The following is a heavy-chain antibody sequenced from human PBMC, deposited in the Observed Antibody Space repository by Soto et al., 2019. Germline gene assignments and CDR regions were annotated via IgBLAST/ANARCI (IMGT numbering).Heavy chain of an antibody. CDR2: INYSGST. V-gene: IGHV4-39*01. Sequence: PSETLSLTCTVSDASVGNSHFYWGWIRQPPGKGLEWIGSINYSGSTYYNPSLQSRLTISVDTSNYQFSLKLSSVTAAGTGVYYCARRWAIAAGRGGWFDPWGQGTLVTVSS. J-gene: IGHJ5*02. CDR1: DASVGNSHFY. CDR3: ARRWAIAAGRGGWFDP. D-gene: IGHD6-13*01.